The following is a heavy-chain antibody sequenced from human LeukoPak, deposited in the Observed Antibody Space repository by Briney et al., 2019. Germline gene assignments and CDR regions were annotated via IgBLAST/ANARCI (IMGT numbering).Heavy chain of an antibody. V-gene: IGHV3-33*06. Sequence: PGGSLRLSCAASEFTFSSYGMHWVRQAPGKGLEWVAVIWYDGSNKFYADSVKGRFTISRDNSKHTLYLQVNSLRAEDTAVYYCAKERELYSSSWSSSDYWGQGTLVTVSS. CDR2: IWYDGSNK. J-gene: IGHJ4*02. CDR3: AKERELYSSSWSSSDY. D-gene: IGHD6-13*01. CDR1: EFTFSSYG.